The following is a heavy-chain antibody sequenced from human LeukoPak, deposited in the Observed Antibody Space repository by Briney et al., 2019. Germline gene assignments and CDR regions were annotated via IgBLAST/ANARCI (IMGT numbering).Heavy chain of an antibody. Sequence: GGSLRLSCAASGFTFSGSAIHWVRQSSGKGLEWVGQIDKKGKGYATATAYAASLKGRFTISRDDSINTAYLQMKSLQPEDTPLYYCTRDSGTYNWFDPWGQGTLVTVSS. CDR1: GFTFSGSA. CDR3: TRDSGTYNWFDP. J-gene: IGHJ5*02. D-gene: IGHD1-26*01. V-gene: IGHV3-73*01. CDR2: IDKKGKGYATAT.